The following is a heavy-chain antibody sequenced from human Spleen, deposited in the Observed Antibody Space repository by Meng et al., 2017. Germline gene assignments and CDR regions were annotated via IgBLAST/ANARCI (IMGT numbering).Heavy chain of an antibody. CDR2: IIPIFGTT. CDR3: ATDRRDGYNYEGILDN. CDR1: GGTFSSYA. V-gene: IGHV1-69*06. J-gene: IGHJ4*02. D-gene: IGHD5-24*01. Sequence: QVQLVQSGAEVKKSGSSVKVACKASGGTFSSYAISWVRQAPGQGLEWMGGIIPIFGTTNYAQKFQGRVTFTADKSTDTAYMELSSLRSEDTAVYYCATDRRDGYNYEGILDNWGQGTLVTVSS.